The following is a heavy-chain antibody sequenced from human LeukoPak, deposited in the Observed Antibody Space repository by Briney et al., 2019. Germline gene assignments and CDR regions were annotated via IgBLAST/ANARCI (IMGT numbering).Heavy chain of an antibody. J-gene: IGHJ3*01. D-gene: IGHD2-2*01. CDR3: ARTYQPWDAFDV. Sequence: GGSLRLSCAASGFTFSNYVMLWVRQAPGKGLEWVTLISYDGRIQYSADSVKGRFTISRDNSKNTLSLQMNSLRAEDTAIYYCARTYQPWDAFDVWGQGTLVTVSS. CDR1: GFTFSNYV. CDR2: ISYDGRIQ. V-gene: IGHV3-30*04.